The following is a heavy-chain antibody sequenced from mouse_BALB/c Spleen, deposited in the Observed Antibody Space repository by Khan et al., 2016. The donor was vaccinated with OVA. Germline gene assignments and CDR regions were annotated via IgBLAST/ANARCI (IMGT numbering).Heavy chain of an antibody. Sequence: QIQLVQSGAELVRPGASVTLSCKASGYTFSDYEMHWVKQTPVHGLEWIGTFDPETGDTAYNQKFKGKATLTADKSSSTAYMELRSLTSEDSAVYCCTRQMDYWGQGTSVTVSS. CDR1: GYTFSDYE. J-gene: IGHJ4*01. V-gene: IGHV1-15*01. CDR2: FDPETGDT. CDR3: TRQMDY.